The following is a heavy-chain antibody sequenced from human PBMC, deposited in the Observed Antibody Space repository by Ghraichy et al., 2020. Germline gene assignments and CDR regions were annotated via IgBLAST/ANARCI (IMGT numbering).Heavy chain of an antibody. Sequence: ASVKVSCKSSGYTFRDYYLQWVRQAPGQGLETMGWINPNSGGTNYAQKFQGRVTMTSDTSITTAYMELSRVTSDDTAVYYCARGSIVGGTVKYASDIWGQVTLVT. CDR2: INPNSGGT. CDR1: GYTFRDYY. D-gene: IGHD3-3*02. CDR3: ARGSIVGGTVKYASDI. V-gene: IGHV1-2*02. J-gene: IGHJ3*02.